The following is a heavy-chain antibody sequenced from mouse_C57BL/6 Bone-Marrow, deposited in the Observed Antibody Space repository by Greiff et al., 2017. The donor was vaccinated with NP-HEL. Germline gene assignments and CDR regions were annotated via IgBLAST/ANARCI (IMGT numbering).Heavy chain of an antibody. V-gene: IGHV10-3*01. Sequence: EVQLVESGGGLVQPKGSLKLSCAASGFTFTTYAMHWVRQAPGKGLEWVARIRSKSSNYATYYADSVKDRFTISRDDSQSMLYLQMNNMKTEDTAIDYCVGWDYDYYAMDYWGQGASVTVSS. J-gene: IGHJ4*01. CDR3: VGWDYDYYAMDY. D-gene: IGHD2-4*01. CDR2: IRSKSSNYAT. CDR1: GFTFTTYA.